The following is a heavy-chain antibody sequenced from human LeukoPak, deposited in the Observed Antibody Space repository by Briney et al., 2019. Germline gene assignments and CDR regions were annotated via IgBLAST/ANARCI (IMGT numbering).Heavy chain of an antibody. Sequence: PSETLSLTCAVYGGSSSGYYWSWIRQPPGKGLEWIGYIYYSGSTNYNPSLKSRVTISVDTSKNQFSLKLSSVTAADTAVYYCARVAKGDYGDYNFDYWGQGTLVTVSS. V-gene: IGHV4-59*01. D-gene: IGHD4-17*01. CDR2: IYYSGST. CDR3: ARVAKGDYGDYNFDY. CDR1: GGSSSGYY. J-gene: IGHJ4*02.